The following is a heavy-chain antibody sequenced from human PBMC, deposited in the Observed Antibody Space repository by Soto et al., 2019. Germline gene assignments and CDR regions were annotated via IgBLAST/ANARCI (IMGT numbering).Heavy chain of an antibody. Sequence: QVQLQQWGAGLLKPSETLSLTCAVYGGSFSGYYWSWIRQPPGKGLEWIGEINHSGSTNYNPSLKSRVTISVDTSKNQFSLKLSSMTAADTAVYYCAVGVPSVYYYGMDVWGQGTTVTVSS. V-gene: IGHV4-34*01. CDR1: GGSFSGYY. CDR3: AVGVPSVYYYGMDV. J-gene: IGHJ6*02. CDR2: INHSGST. D-gene: IGHD3-3*01.